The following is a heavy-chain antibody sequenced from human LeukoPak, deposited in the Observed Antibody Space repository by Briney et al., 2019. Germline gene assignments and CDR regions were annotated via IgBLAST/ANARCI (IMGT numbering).Heavy chain of an antibody. CDR2: IYYSGST. D-gene: IGHD3-10*01. J-gene: IGHJ4*02. Sequence: PSETLSLTCTVSGGSISSYYWSWIRQPPGKGLEWIGYIYYSGSTNYNPSLKSRVTISVDTSKNQFSLKLSSVTAADTAVYYCATDSDYGSGIDYWGQGTLVTVSS. CDR3: ATDSDYGSGIDY. CDR1: GGSISSYY. V-gene: IGHV4-59*01.